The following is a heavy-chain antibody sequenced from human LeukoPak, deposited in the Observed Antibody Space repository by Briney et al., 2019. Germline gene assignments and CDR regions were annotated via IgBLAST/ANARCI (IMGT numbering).Heavy chain of an antibody. CDR2: IYYPGTA. D-gene: IGHD5/OR15-5a*01. V-gene: IGHV4-31*03. CDR1: GDSIGSGGNF. CDR3: AREGTHPVYDV. J-gene: IGHJ4*02. Sequence: SETLSLTCTVSGDSIGSGGNFWTWLRQHPGKGLEYIGYIYYPGTASYNPSLQSRVVMSVHTSTTQFSLRLSSVPAADTAVYFCAREGTHPVYDVWGPGILVTVSS.